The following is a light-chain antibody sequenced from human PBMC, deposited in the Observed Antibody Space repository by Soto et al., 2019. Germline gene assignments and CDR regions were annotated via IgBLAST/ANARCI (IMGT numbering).Light chain of an antibody. CDR2: EVT. CDR1: SSDVGGYNY. V-gene: IGLV2-14*01. J-gene: IGLJ3*02. Sequence: QSVLTQPASVSGSPGQSITISCTGTSSDVGGYNYVSWYQQHPGKAPKLIIYEVTNRPSGVSHRFSGSKSDNTASLTISGLQAEDEADYYCSSHTTTSPWVFGGGTKVTVL. CDR3: SSHTTTSPWV.